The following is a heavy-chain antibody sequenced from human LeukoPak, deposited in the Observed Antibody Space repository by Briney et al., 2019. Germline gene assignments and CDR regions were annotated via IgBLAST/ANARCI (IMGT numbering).Heavy chain of an antibody. CDR2: IYTSGST. CDR3: ARAQIAARRYVDY. V-gene: IGHV4-61*02. Sequence: PSETLSLTCTVSGGSISSGSYYWSWIRQPAGKGLEWIGRIYTSGSTNYNPSLKSRVTISVDTSKNQFSLKLSSVTAADTAVYYCARAQIAARRYVDYWGQRTLVTVSS. D-gene: IGHD6-6*01. CDR1: GGSISSGSYY. J-gene: IGHJ4*02.